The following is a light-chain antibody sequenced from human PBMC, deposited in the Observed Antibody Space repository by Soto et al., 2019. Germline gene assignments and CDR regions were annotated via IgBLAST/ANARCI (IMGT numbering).Light chain of an antibody. J-gene: IGKJ4*01. CDR2: GAS. V-gene: IGKV3-20*01. CDR3: QQFSSYPLT. Sequence: TQSPSSLSASVGDRVTLSCRASQNINFDVVWYQQKPGQAPRLLIYGASSRATGIPDRFSGGGSGTDFTLTISRLEPEDFAVYYCQQFSSYPLTFGGGTKVDIK. CDR1: QNINFD.